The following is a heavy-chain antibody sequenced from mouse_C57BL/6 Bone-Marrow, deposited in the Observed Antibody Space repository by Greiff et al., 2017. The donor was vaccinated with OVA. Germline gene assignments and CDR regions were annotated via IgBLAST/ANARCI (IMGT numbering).Heavy chain of an antibody. CDR3: ARWGHIAQGFAY. Sequence: QVQLQQSGAELVRPGTSVKVSCKASGYAFTNYLIEWVKQRPGQGLEWIGVINPGSGGTNYNEKFKGKATLTADKSSSTAYMQLSSLTSEDSAVYFCARWGHIAQGFAYWGQGTLVTVSA. V-gene: IGHV1-54*01. CDR1: GYAFTNYL. J-gene: IGHJ3*01. CDR2: INPGSGGT. D-gene: IGHD3-2*02.